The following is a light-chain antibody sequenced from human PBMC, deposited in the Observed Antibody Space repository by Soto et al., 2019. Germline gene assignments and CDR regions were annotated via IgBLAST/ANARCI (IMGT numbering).Light chain of an antibody. CDR3: QQYGSSPIT. CDR1: QSVSSY. Sequence: EIVLTQSPATLSLSPGERATLSCRASQSVSSYLAWYQQKPGQAPRLLIFDASNRATGTPDRFSGTVSGTDFTLTISRLAPEDFAVYYCQQYGSSPITFGQGTRLEIK. V-gene: IGKV3-20*01. CDR2: DAS. J-gene: IGKJ5*01.